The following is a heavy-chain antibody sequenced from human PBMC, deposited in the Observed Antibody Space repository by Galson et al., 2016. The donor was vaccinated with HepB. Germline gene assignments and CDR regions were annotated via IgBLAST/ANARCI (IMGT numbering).Heavy chain of an antibody. J-gene: IGHJ4*02. CDR3: ARDFYGVPQYYFDY. V-gene: IGHV3-30-3*01. CDR1: GFIFTIYA. CDR2: ISYDGNNK. D-gene: IGHD4-17*01. Sequence: SLRLSCAASGFIFTIYAMHWVRQAPGKGLEWVAVISYDGNNKYYADSVKGRFTISRDNSKNTLYLQMNSLRAEDTAVYYCARDFYGVPQYYFDYWGQGTLVTVSS.